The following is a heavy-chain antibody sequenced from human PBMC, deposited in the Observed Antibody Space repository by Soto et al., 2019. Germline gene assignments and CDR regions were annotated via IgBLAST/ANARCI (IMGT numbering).Heavy chain of an antibody. CDR1: GFNFRSYA. CDR2: ISYDGSLE. Sequence: QVKLVESGGGVVQAGRSLRLSCAASGFNFRSYAIHWVRQSPDKGLEWVAVISYDGSLEYYGDSVKGRFTISRDNSKNTLYLQMSCLRGEDTAVYYCARAAYASSWNWFDPWGQGTLVTVSS. CDR3: ARAAYASSWNWFDP. D-gene: IGHD6-13*01. V-gene: IGHV3-30*04. J-gene: IGHJ5*02.